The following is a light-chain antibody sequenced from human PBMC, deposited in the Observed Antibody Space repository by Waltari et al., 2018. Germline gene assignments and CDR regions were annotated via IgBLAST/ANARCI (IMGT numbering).Light chain of an antibody. CDR2: GTF. CDR1: QSVSTF. Sequence: ETVLTQYPAILSVSPGAVVTLSCRDSQSVSTFLAWYQQKPGQAPSLLIYGTFTRATGVSARFSGSGYGTEFTLTITNLQSEDSAVYYCRQYNNWPPPYAFGQGTKLEIK. J-gene: IGKJ2*01. V-gene: IGKV3-15*01. CDR3: RQYNNWPPPYA.